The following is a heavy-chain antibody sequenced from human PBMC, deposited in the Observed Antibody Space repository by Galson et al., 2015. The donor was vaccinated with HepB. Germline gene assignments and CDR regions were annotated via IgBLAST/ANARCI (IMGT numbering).Heavy chain of an antibody. CDR2: IIPIFGTA. D-gene: IGHD3-22*01. CDR1: GGTFSSYG. CDR3: ARDRSYYYDSSGYYFDY. J-gene: IGHJ4*02. Sequence: SVKVSCKASGGTFSSYGISWVRQAPGQELEWMGGIIPIFGTANYAQKFQGRVTITADESTSTAYMELSRLGSEDTAVYYCARDRSYYYDSSGYYFDYWGQGTLVTVSS. V-gene: IGHV1-69*13.